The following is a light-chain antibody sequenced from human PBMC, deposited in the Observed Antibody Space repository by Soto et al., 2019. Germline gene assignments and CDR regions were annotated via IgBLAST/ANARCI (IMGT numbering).Light chain of an antibody. J-gene: IGKJ1*01. CDR3: LQDYDYPWT. V-gene: IGKV1-6*01. CDR2: AAS. CDR1: QVITND. Sequence: IQMTQSPSSLSASVGDRLTITCRASQVITNDLGWYQQQPGNAPQLLIYAASSLHSGVPSRFSGSGSGTDFTLTTSSLQPEDFATYYCLQDYDYPWTFGQGTKVDIK.